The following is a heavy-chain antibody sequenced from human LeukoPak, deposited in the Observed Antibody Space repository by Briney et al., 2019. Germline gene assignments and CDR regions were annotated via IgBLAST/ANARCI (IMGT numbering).Heavy chain of an antibody. Sequence: SVKVSCKASGGTFSSYAISWVQQAPGQGLEWMGGIIPIFGTANYAQKFQGRVTITADESTRTAYMELSSLRSEDTAVYYCARCPGLRYFDWLHNWFDPWGQGTLVTVSS. CDR3: ARCPGLRYFDWLHNWFDP. CDR1: GGTFSSYA. CDR2: IIPIFGTA. V-gene: IGHV1-69*01. J-gene: IGHJ5*02. D-gene: IGHD3-9*01.